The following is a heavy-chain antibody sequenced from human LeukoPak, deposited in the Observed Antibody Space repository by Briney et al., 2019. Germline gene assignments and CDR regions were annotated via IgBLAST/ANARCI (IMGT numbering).Heavy chain of an antibody. CDR1: GFTLSSYW. CDR2: IKQARSEK. Sequence: GGSLPLSRAASGFTLSSYWMRWVRQAPGKRLEGVANIKQARSEKYYVASVKDRFNLSRDNAKHSLHLQMNSLRAENTAVYYCMRDTPWAQGTLVTVSS. J-gene: IGHJ5*02. CDR3: MRDTP. V-gene: IGHV3-7*04.